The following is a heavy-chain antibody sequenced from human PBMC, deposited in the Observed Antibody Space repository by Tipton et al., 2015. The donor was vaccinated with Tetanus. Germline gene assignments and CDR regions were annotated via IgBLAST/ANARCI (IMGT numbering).Heavy chain of an antibody. D-gene: IGHD3-22*01. Sequence: QLVQSGAEVKKPGASVKVSCKASGYTFTSYGISWVRQAPGQGLEWMGWISAYNGNTNYAQKLQGRVTMTTDTSTSTAYMELRSLRSDDTAVYYCARDFFPGYDSSGYYPYYFGYWGQGTLVTVSS. CDR1: GYTFTSYG. J-gene: IGHJ4*02. CDR3: ARDFFPGYDSSGYYPYYFGY. CDR2: ISAYNGNT. V-gene: IGHV1-18*04.